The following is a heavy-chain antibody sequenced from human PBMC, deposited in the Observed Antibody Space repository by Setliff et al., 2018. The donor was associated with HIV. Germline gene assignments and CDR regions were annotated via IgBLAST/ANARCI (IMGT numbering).Heavy chain of an antibody. D-gene: IGHD6-19*01. J-gene: IGHJ4*02. CDR3: ARIAWPWWQWLVRSGKWYFDY. CDR2: MNPNSGNT. CDR1: GYTFTSYD. Sequence: ASVKVSCKASGYTFTSYDINWVRQATGQGLEWMGWMNPNSGNTGYAQKFQGRVTMTRNTSISTAYMELSSLRSEDTAVYHCARIAWPWWQWLVRSGKWYFDYWGQGTLVTVSS. V-gene: IGHV1-8*01.